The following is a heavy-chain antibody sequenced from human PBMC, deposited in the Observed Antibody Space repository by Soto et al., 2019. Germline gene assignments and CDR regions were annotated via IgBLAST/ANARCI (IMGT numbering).Heavy chain of an antibody. Sequence: SETLSLTCAVYGGSFSGYYWSWIRQPPGKGLEWIGEIDHSGSTNYNPSLKSRVTISVDTSKNQFSLKLSSVTAADTAVYYCARGGGYYYYYMDVWGKGTTVTVSS. J-gene: IGHJ6*03. CDR3: ARGGGYYYYYMDV. CDR2: IDHSGST. V-gene: IGHV4-34*01. CDR1: GGSFSGYY.